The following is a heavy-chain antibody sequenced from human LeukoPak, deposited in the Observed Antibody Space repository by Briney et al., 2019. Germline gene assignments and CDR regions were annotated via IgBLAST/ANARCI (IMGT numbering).Heavy chain of an antibody. Sequence: GGSLRLSCAASGFTFSSYAMSWVRQAPGKGLEWVSYISSSGSTIYYADSVKGRFTISRDNAENTLYLQMNSLRAEDTALYYCARDLDWLLYDFWGQGTLVTVSS. CDR2: ISSSGSTI. CDR3: ARDLDWLLYDF. V-gene: IGHV3-48*03. D-gene: IGHD3-9*01. CDR1: GFTFSSYA. J-gene: IGHJ4*02.